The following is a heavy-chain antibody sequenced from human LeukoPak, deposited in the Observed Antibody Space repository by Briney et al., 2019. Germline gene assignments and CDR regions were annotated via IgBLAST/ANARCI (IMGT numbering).Heavy chain of an antibody. CDR1: GYTFTGYY. Sequence: ASVKVSCKASGYTFTGYYMHWVRQAPGQGLEWMGWINPNSGGTNYAQKFQGRVTMTRDTSTGTVFMELSSLRSDDTAVYYCARDLPTGYGSKAYWGQGTLVTVSS. D-gene: IGHD3-10*01. V-gene: IGHV1-2*02. J-gene: IGHJ4*02. CDR2: INPNSGGT. CDR3: ARDLPTGYGSKAY.